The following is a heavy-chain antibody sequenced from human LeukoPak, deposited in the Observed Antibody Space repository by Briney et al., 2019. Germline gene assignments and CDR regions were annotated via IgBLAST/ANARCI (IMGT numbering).Heavy chain of an antibody. CDR3: ARDRGTSGYLP. J-gene: IGHJ5*02. Sequence: GGSLRLSCAASGFTFSSYGMHWVRQAPGKGLEWVSYISTSSNTIHYADSVKGRFTISRDNAKNSLYLQMSSLRDEDTAVYYCARDRGTSGYLPWGQGTLVTVSS. CDR2: ISTSSNTI. D-gene: IGHD3-22*01. V-gene: IGHV3-48*02. CDR1: GFTFSSYG.